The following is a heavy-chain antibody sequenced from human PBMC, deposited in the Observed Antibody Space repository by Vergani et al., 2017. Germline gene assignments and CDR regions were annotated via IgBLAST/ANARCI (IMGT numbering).Heavy chain of an antibody. CDR3: AKAGSGTYYNWYFFDY. V-gene: IGHV3-23*01. CDR1: GFTFSTYA. D-gene: IGHD3-10*01. Sequence: EVQLLESGGDLVQPGGSLRLSCSASGFTFSTYAMSWVRQTPGKGLEWVSAISGSGGATYYADSVRGRFTISRDNSKNTLYLQMNSLRAEDTAVYYCAKAGSGTYYNWYFFDYWGQGTLVTVSS. CDR2: ISGSGGAT. J-gene: IGHJ4*02.